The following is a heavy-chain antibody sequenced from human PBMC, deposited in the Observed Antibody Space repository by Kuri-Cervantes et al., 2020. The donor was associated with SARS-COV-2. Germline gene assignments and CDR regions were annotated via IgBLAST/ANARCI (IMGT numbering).Heavy chain of an antibody. V-gene: IGHV3-43*01. CDR2: ISWDGGST. D-gene: IGHD6-13*01. CDR1: GFTFDDYT. Sequence: GESLKISCAASGFTFDDYTMHWVRQAPGKGLEWVSLISWDGGSTYYADSVKGRFTISRDNSKNTLYLQMNSLRAEDTAVYYCARVAAAGGLDYWGQGTLVTVSS. J-gene: IGHJ4*02. CDR3: ARVAAAGGLDY.